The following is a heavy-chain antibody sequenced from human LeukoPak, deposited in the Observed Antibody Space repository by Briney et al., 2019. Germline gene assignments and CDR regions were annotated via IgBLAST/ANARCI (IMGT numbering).Heavy chain of an antibody. Sequence: GGSLRLSLAPLEFPLRAMGLAGVGRLQGKGRGWVSGISSSGGSTYYTDSVKGRFTISRDNSKNTLYLQMESLRAEDTAVYYCAKDKQQLANFDYWGQGTLVTVSS. CDR2: ISSSGGST. D-gene: IGHD6-13*01. CDR1: EFPLRAMG. V-gene: IGHV3-23*01. CDR3: AKDKQQLANFDY. J-gene: IGHJ4*02.